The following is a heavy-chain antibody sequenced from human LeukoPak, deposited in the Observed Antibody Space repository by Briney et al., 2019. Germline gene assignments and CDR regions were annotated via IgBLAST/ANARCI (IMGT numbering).Heavy chain of an antibody. D-gene: IGHD5-24*01. J-gene: IGHJ5*02. CDR3: ATAGNYRFDN. CDR2: VNPDGSSI. CDR1: GFTFSTYW. V-gene: IGHV3-74*01. Sequence: GGSLRLSCAASGFTFSTYWMHWVRQTPGEGVAWVSRVNPDGSSINYADSVKGRFTISRDNAKSTLYLQMKSVTAEDTAVYYCATAGNYRFDNWGQGILVTVSS.